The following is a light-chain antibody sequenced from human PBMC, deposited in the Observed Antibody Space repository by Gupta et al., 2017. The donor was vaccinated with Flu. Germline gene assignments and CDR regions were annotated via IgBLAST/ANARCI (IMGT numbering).Light chain of an antibody. Sequence: EPVLTQSPGTLSLSLGERATLSCRASQSVSSSYLAWYQQKPGPAPRLLIYGASSRATGIPDRFSGSGYGTDFTLTISRLEPEDFAVYYCQQYGHSPYTFGQGTKLGIK. V-gene: IGKV3-20*01. CDR1: QSVSSSY. CDR3: QQYGHSPYT. J-gene: IGKJ2*01. CDR2: GAS.